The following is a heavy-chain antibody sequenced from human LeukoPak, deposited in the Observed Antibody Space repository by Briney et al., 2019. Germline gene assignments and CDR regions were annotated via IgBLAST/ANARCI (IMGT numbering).Heavy chain of an antibody. CDR2: IKQDGSET. J-gene: IGHJ4*02. CDR3: AGGQGYLIEL. Sequence: GGSLRLSCVGSGITFSSYWMNWVRQAPGKGLEWVAIIKQDGSETQYVDSVKGRLTISRDNAQNSLYLQINNLRAEDTADYYCAGGQGYLIELWGQGTLVTVSS. V-gene: IGHV3-7*01. D-gene: IGHD2-15*01. CDR1: GITFSSYW.